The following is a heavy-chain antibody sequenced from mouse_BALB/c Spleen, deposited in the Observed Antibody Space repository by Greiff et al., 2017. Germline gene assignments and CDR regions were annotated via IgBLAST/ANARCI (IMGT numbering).Heavy chain of an antibody. CDR3: ARDNYYGSSCLYAMDY. Sequence: DVMLVESGGGLVKPGGSLKLSCAASGFTFSDYYMYWVRQTPEKRLEWVATISDGGSYTYYPDSVKGRFTISRDNAKNNLYLQMSSLKSEDTAMYYCARDNYYGSSCLYAMDYWGQGTSVTVSS. V-gene: IGHV5-4*02. CDR1: GFTFSDYY. D-gene: IGHD1-1*01. J-gene: IGHJ4*01. CDR2: ISDGGSYT.